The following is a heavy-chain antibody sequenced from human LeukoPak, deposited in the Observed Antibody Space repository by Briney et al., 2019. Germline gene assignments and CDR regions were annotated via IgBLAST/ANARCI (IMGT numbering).Heavy chain of an antibody. Sequence: GGSLRLSCAASGFIFSDYYMSWIRQAPGKGLEWVSYISSSGSTIYYADSVKGRFTISRDNAKNSLYLQMNSLRAEDTAVYYCARDPTRVWLGDVDYWGQGTLVTVSS. J-gene: IGHJ4*02. CDR2: ISSSGSTI. CDR3: ARDPTRVWLGDVDY. D-gene: IGHD5-18*01. V-gene: IGHV3-11*04. CDR1: GFIFSDYY.